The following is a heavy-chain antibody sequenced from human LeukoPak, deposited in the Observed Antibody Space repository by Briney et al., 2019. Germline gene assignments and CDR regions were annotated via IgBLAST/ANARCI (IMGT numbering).Heavy chain of an antibody. Sequence: GGSLRLSCAASGFTFSNYAMNWVRQAPGKGLEWVSAISGSGGSTFYADSVKGRFTISRDNSKNTLYLQMNSLRAEDTAVYYCAKEKLGDFDYWGQGTLVTVSS. J-gene: IGHJ4*02. CDR1: GFTFSNYA. CDR2: ISGSGGST. V-gene: IGHV3-23*01. D-gene: IGHD1-26*01. CDR3: AKEKLGDFDY.